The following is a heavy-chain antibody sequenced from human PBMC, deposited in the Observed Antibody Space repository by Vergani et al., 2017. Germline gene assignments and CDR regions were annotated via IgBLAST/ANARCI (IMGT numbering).Heavy chain of an antibody. CDR2: IHPADSDT. CDR1: GYSFTNYW. V-gene: IGHV5-51*01. Sequence: EVQLVQSGAEVKKPGESLKISCQISGYSFTNYWIGWVRQRPGKGLEWMGIIHPADSDTRYSPSFQDQVTISVEKSISTAYLQRSSLRASDSAMYYCAILYGRDSSGSKYFDYWGQGTLVTVSS. J-gene: IGHJ4*02. CDR3: AILYGRDSSGSKYFDY. D-gene: IGHD3-22*01.